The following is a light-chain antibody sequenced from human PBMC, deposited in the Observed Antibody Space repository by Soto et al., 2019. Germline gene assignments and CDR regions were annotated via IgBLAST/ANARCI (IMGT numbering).Light chain of an antibody. CDR3: QQYYLWVLS. CDR1: QNVATY. V-gene: IGKV3D-15*01. Sequence: VMTQSPANMSVSPGERVTLSCRASQNVATYVAWYQQKRGQAPRLLIYASSIRATDIPATFSGSGSGTQFSLTISSLQSEDSAVYYCQQYYLWVLSFGGGTKVEI. J-gene: IGKJ4*01. CDR2: ASS.